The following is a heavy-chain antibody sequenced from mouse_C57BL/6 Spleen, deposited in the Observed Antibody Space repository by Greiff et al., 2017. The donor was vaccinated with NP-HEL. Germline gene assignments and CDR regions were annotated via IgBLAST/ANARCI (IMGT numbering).Heavy chain of an antibody. CDR2: INYDGSST. Sequence: EVKLMESEGGLVQPGSSMKLSCTASGFTFSDYYMAWVRQVPEKGLEWVANINYDGSSTYYLDSLKSRFIISRDNAKNILYLQMSSLKSEDTATYYCARGANWGFFDYWGQGTTLTVSS. CDR1: GFTFSDYY. J-gene: IGHJ2*01. V-gene: IGHV5-16*01. CDR3: ARGANWGFFDY. D-gene: IGHD4-1*01.